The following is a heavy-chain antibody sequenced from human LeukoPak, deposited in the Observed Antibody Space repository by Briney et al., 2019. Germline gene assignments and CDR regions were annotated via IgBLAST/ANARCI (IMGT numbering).Heavy chain of an antibody. CDR1: VGSFSGYH. CDR2: INHSGST. D-gene: IGHD3-10*02. V-gene: IGHV4-34*01. J-gene: IGHJ4*02. CDR3: ASSVHLDY. Sequence: SETQSLNCAVYVGSFSGYHWIWIRQPQWKGLEWIGEINHSGSTNYNPSLKSRVTISVDTSKNQFSLKLSSVTAADTAVYYCASSVHLDYWGQGTLVTVSS.